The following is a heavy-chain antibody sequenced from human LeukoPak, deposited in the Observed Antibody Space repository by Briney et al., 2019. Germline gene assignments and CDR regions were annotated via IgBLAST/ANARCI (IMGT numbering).Heavy chain of an antibody. CDR1: GFTFSSYT. J-gene: IGHJ4*02. Sequence: GGSLRLSCAASGFTFSSYTMSWVRQAPGKGLEWVSTITTSDGNTYYADSVKGRFTVSRDNSKNTLFLQMSSLRAEDTAVYYCAKDGGLWVSAHWGDSWGRGTLVTVSS. V-gene: IGHV3-23*01. D-gene: IGHD7-27*01. CDR3: AKDGGLWVSAHWGDS. CDR2: ITTSDGNT.